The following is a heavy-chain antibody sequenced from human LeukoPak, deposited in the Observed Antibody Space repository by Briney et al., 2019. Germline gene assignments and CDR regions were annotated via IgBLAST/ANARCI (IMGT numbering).Heavy chain of an antibody. D-gene: IGHD7-27*01. CDR3: AKEGNWGPLVYYFDY. CDR2: ISSSSSYI. V-gene: IGHV3-21*01. CDR1: GFTFSSYS. J-gene: IGHJ4*02. Sequence: PGGSLRLSCAASGFTFSSYSMNWVRQAPGKGLEWVSSISSSSSYIYYADSVKGRFTISRDNSKNTLYLQMNSLRAEDTAVYYCAKEGNWGPLVYYFDYWGQGTLVTVSS.